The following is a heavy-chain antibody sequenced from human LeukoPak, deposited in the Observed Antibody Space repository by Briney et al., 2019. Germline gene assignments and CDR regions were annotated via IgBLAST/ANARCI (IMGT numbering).Heavy chain of an antibody. V-gene: IGHV3-30*18. CDR3: AKDPMGIGPAFDI. D-gene: IGHD7-27*01. CDR2: ISYDGSNK. CDR1: GFTFSSYG. J-gene: IGHJ3*02. Sequence: PGGSLRLSCAASGFTFSSYGMHWVRQAPGKGLEWVAVISYDGSNKYYADSVKGRFTISRDNSKNTLYLQMNSLRAEDTAVYYCAKDPMGIGPAFDIWGQGTMVTVSS.